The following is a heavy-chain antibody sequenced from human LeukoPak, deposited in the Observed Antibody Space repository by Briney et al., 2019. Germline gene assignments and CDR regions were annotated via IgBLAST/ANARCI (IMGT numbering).Heavy chain of an antibody. Sequence: GSLGLSCAASGFTFCSYAMSWVRQGPGKGVEWVSAISGSGGSTYYADSVKGRFTISRDNSKNTLYLQMNSLRAEDTAVYYCAKPSRLYFDYWGQGTLVTVSS. CDR1: GFTFCSYA. CDR3: AKPSRLYFDY. V-gene: IGHV3-23*01. J-gene: IGHJ4*02. CDR2: ISGSGGST.